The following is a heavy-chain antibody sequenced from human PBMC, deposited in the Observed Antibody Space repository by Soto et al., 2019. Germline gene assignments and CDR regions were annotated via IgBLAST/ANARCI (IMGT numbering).Heavy chain of an antibody. J-gene: IGHJ5*02. CDR3: ARAELYCSGGSCYIWLDP. V-gene: IGHV4-59*08. CDR2: IYYSGST. CDR1: GGSISSYY. Sequence: SETLSLTCTVSGGSISSYYWSWIRQPPGKGLEWIGYIYYSGSTNYYPSFKSRVTISVDTSKNHFSLKLSSVTAADTAVFYCARAELYCSGGSCYIWLDPWGQGTLVTVSS. D-gene: IGHD2-15*01.